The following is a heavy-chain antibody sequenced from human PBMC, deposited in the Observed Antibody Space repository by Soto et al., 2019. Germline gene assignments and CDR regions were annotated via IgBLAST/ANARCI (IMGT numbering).Heavy chain of an antibody. CDR1: GFSFFSYA. CDR3: AKIEMGWFAH. D-gene: IGHD2-8*01. CDR2: ISGSGGRT. V-gene: IGHV3-23*01. Sequence: QPGGSLRLSCTGSGFSFFSYAMGWVRQAPGKGLEWVSTISGSGGRTYYADSVKGRFVVSRDNDKNTVYLHMSSLTGEDTAVYFCAKIEMGWFAHWGQGTQVTVSS. J-gene: IGHJ5*02.